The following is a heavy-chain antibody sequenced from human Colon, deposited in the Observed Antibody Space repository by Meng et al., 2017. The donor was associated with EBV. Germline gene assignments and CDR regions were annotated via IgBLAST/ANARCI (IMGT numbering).Heavy chain of an antibody. CDR3: ARSRWLLLQL. J-gene: IGHJ4*02. V-gene: IGHV4-34*01. CDR1: GGPFSGFY. Sequence: QVQLQQGGAGLLPASETLSLTCTVYGGPFSGFYWTWIRQSPGKGLEWIGEIDDSGNIIYNPSLKSRVTISGDTSKNQFSLNVSSVTAADTAVYYCARSRWLLLQLWGQGTLVTVSS. D-gene: IGHD3-22*01. CDR2: IDDSGNI.